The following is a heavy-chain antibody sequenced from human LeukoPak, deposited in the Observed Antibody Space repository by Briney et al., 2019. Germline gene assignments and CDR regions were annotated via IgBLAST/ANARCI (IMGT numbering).Heavy chain of an antibody. D-gene: IGHD6-6*01. CDR3: ARDVRPDY. CDR2: IKQDGTDK. CDR1: GFTFSSDW. V-gene: IGHV3-7*04. J-gene: IGHJ4*02. Sequence: GGSLRLSCAASGFTFSSDWMSWVRQAPGEGLEWVANIKQDGTDKYYMDSVKGRFSISRDNAKNSLYLQMNALRAEDTAVYYCARDVRPDYWGQGTLVTVST.